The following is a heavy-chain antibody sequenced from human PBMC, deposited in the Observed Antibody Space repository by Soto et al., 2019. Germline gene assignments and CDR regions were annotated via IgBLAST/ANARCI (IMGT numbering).Heavy chain of an antibody. V-gene: IGHV3-23*01. CDR1: GFAFSNYA. CDR2: ISTSIDAT. D-gene: IGHD6-6*01. J-gene: IGHJ4*02. CDR3: AKDRTVAARNFDY. Sequence: LRRSCAASGFAFSNYAMHWVRQAPGKGLEWVSSISTSIDATYYADSVKGRFTISRDDSKNTLYLQMNSLRAEDSAVYYCAKDRTVAARNFDYWGQGTQVTVSS.